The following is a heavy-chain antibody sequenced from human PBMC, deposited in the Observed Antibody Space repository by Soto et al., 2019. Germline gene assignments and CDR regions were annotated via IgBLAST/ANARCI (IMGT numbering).Heavy chain of an antibody. Sequence: PGESLKISCKGSGYSFTSYWIFWVRQMPVKGLEFMGIIYPFYSDTRYSPSFQGHVTISSYNSISTSYLQLISLKASDTAMSYCARSYSTSSYIDYWGQGTLVTVSS. CDR2: IYPFYSDT. D-gene: IGHD6-6*01. J-gene: IGHJ4*02. CDR3: ARSYSTSSYIDY. CDR1: GYSFTSYW. V-gene: IGHV5-51*01.